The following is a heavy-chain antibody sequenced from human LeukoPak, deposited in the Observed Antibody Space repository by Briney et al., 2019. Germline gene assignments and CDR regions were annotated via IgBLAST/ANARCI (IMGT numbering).Heavy chain of an antibody. Sequence: SETLSLTCTVSGGSISSDYWSWIRQPPGKGLEWIGYIYYSGITNYNPSLKSRVTISVDTSKNQFSLKLSSVTAADAAVYYCARLHYDSSGYYYFDYWGQGTLVTVSS. J-gene: IGHJ4*02. D-gene: IGHD3-22*01. CDR2: IYYSGIT. CDR1: GGSISSDY. V-gene: IGHV4-59*08. CDR3: ARLHYDSSGYYYFDY.